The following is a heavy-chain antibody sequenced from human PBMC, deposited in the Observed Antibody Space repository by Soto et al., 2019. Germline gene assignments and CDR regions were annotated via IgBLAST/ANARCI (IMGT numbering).Heavy chain of an antibody. Sequence: GESLKISCKGSGYSFTSYWICWVRQMPGKGLEWMGIIYPGDSDTRYSPSFQGQVTISADKSISTAYLQWSSLKASDTAMYYCARLIAYYDILTGYWNGMDVWGQGTTVTVSS. CDR3: ARLIAYYDILTGYWNGMDV. D-gene: IGHD3-9*01. V-gene: IGHV5-51*01. CDR1: GYSFTSYW. CDR2: IYPGDSDT. J-gene: IGHJ6*02.